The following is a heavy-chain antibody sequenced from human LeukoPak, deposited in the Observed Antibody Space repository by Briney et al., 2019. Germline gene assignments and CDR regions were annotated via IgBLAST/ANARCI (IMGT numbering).Heavy chain of an antibody. CDR2: ISSSGSYI. D-gene: IGHD3-16*01. Sequence: GGSLRLSCAASGFTFSSYSMNWVRQAPGKGLEWVSFISSSGSYIYYADSVKGRFTISRDNSKNTLYLQMNSLRAEDTAVYYCARDSYMITFGGVLNWFDPWGQGTLVTVSS. CDR3: ARDSYMITFGGVLNWFDP. CDR1: GFTFSSYS. J-gene: IGHJ5*02. V-gene: IGHV3-21*04.